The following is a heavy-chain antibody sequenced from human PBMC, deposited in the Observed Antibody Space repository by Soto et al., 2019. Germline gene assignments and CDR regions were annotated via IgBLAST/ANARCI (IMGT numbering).Heavy chain of an antibody. Sequence: QVQVVESGGGVVQPGRSLRLSCAASGFIFSSYAMHWVRQAPGKGLEWVAVTSYDGSNEYHADSVKGRFTISRDNSRSTLYLQMNSLRTEDTAVYYCARDHDTSGFSDCWGQGTLVTVSS. J-gene: IGHJ4*02. CDR3: ARDHDTSGFSDC. CDR2: TSYDGSNE. V-gene: IGHV3-30*04. D-gene: IGHD3-22*01. CDR1: GFIFSSYA.